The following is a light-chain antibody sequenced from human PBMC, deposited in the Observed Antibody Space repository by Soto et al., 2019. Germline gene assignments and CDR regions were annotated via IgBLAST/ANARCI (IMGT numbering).Light chain of an antibody. CDR3: QQSYDTPIT. V-gene: IGKV1-39*01. CDR2: GKS. Sequence: DIQMTQSPSSLAASVGDRVTITCRASQSITTFINWYQHKPGRAPKVLIYGKSNLLSGVPSSLSGKGSGTDFSLTITGLHPDDFGTYYCQQSYDTPITFGHGTRLEIK. CDR1: QSITTF. J-gene: IGKJ5*01.